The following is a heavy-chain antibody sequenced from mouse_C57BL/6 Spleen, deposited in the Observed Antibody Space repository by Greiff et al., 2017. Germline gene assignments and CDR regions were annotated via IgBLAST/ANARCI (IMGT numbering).Heavy chain of an antibody. CDR1: GYTFTSYW. V-gene: IGHV1-69*01. CDR2: IDPSDSYT. CDR3: ASGTGTLGDY. D-gene: IGHD4-1*01. Sequence: QVQLQQPGAELVMPGASVKLSCKASGYTFTSYWMHWVKQRPGQGLEWIGEIDPSDSYTNYNQKFKGKSTLTVDKSSSTAYIQLSSLTSEDSAVYYCASGTGTLGDYWGQGTTLTVSS. J-gene: IGHJ2*01.